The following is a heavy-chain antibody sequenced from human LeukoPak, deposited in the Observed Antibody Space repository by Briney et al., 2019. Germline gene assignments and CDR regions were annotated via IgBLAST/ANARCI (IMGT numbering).Heavy chain of an antibody. Sequence: GGSLRLSCAVAGFPFYLDAVSWVRQAPGKGLEWVSAITASGSTTYYADSVKGRFTISRDNSKKTVYLQVNTLRGEGTAVYYSAKLMGSRGLGYDFDSWGQGTLVTVSS. CDR1: GFPFYLDA. CDR2: ITASGSTT. J-gene: IGHJ4*02. D-gene: IGHD2-8*02. V-gene: IGHV3-23*01. CDR3: AKLMGSRGLGYDFDS.